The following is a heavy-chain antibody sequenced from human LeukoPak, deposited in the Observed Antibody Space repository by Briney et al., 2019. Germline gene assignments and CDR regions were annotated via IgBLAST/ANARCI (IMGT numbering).Heavy chain of an antibody. CDR1: GFTLSRHW. J-gene: IGHJ4*02. V-gene: IGHV3-74*01. CDR2: LNEAGSGT. CDR3: GTVFDY. Sequence: GGSLRLSCAVSGFTLSRHWMLWVRHASGRGLEWVARLNEAGSGTSYADSVQGRFTSYRDNAKNTVYLQMNSLRAEDTAVYYCGTVFDYWGQGTLVTVSS.